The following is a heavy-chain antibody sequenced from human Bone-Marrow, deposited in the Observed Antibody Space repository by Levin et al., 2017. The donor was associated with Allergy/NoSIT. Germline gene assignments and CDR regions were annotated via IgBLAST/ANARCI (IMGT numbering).Heavy chain of an antibody. V-gene: IGHV3-7*01. CDR1: GFTFSSYW. CDR3: ARIEVACSSTSCYRNAFDI. CDR2: IKQDGSEK. Sequence: GESLKISCAASGFTFSSYWMSWVRQAPGKGLEWVANIKQDGSEKYYVDSVKGRFTISRDNAKNSLYLQMNSLRAEDTAVYYCARIEVACSSTSCYRNAFDIWGQGTMVTVSS. D-gene: IGHD2-2*01. J-gene: IGHJ3*02.